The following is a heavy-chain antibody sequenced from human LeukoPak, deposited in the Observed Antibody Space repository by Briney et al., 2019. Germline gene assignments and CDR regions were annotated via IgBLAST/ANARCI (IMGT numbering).Heavy chain of an antibody. CDR1: GFTLSSFS. J-gene: IGHJ4*02. CDR2: INYKGGTT. CDR3: ARVGPATAFDY. V-gene: IGHV3-64*02. Sequence: GGSLRLSCAASGFTLSSFSMHWVRQSPGRGLEYVSAINYKGGTTYYADSVKGRFTISRDNSKNTLYLQMASLRDEDMGVYYCARVGPATAFDYWGQGTQVTVSS.